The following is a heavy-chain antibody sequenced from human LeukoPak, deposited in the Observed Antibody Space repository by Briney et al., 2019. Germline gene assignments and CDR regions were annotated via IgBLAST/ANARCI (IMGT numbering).Heavy chain of an antibody. D-gene: IGHD2-15*01. CDR1: GFTSSNYW. CDR3: AKGGRVVVAATIDY. CDR2: IKQDGSEK. J-gene: IGHJ4*02. Sequence: GGSLRLSCAASGFTSSNYWMTWVRQAPGKGLEWVANIKQDGSEKYYVDSVKGRFTISRDNSKNSLYLQMNSLRTEDTALYYCAKGGRVVVAATIDYWGQGTLVTVSS. V-gene: IGHV3-7*03.